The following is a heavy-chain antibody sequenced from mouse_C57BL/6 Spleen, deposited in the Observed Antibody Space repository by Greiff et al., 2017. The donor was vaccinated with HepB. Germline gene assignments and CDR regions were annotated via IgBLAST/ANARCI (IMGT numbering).Heavy chain of an antibody. CDR2: IHPNSGST. V-gene: IGHV1-64*01. J-gene: IGHJ2*01. Sequence: VQLQQPGAELVKPGASVKLSCKASGYTFTSYWMHWVKQRPGQGLEWIGMIHPNSGSTNYNEKFKSKATLTVDKSSSTAYMQLSSLTSEDSAVYYCARGGRITTVVADFDYWGQGTTLTVSS. CDR1: GYTFTSYW. D-gene: IGHD1-1*01. CDR3: ARGGRITTVVADFDY.